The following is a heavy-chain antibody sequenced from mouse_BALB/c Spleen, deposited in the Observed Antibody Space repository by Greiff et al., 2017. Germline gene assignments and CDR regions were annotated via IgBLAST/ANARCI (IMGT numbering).Heavy chain of an antibody. Sequence: VQLKESGAELVKPGASVKLSCTASGFNIKDTYMHWVKQRPEQGLEWIGRIDPANGNTKYDPKFQGNAIITADTSSHTAYLQLSSLTSEETVVYYCARYGNYVFAYWGQGTLVTVSA. V-gene: IGHV14-3*02. CDR3: ARYGNYVFAY. D-gene: IGHD2-1*01. J-gene: IGHJ3*01. CDR1: GFNIKDTY. CDR2: IDPANGNT.